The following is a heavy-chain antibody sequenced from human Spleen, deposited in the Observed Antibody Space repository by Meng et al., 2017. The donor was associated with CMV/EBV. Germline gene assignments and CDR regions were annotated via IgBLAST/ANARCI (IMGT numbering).Heavy chain of an antibody. Sequence: GSLRLSCTVSGGSISSYYWSWIRQPPGKGLEWIGYIYYSGSTNYNPSLKSRVTISVDTSKNQFSLKLSSVTAADTAVYYCAREFYCSSTSCYAYFDYWGQGTLVTVSS. CDR3: AREFYCSSTSCYAYFDY. D-gene: IGHD2-2*01. CDR2: IYYSGST. CDR1: GGSISSYY. J-gene: IGHJ4*02. V-gene: IGHV4-59*12.